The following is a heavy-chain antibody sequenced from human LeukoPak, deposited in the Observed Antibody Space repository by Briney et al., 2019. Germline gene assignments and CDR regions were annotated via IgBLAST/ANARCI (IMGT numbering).Heavy chain of an antibody. Sequence: PSGTLSLTCAVSGGSISSSNWWSWVRQPPGKGLEWIGEIYHSGSTNYNPSLKSRVTISVDKSKNQFSLKLSSVTAADTAVYYRARGREEYSSGWFRFDYWGQGTLVTVSS. CDR2: IYHSGST. CDR3: ARGREEYSSGWFRFDY. D-gene: IGHD6-19*01. CDR1: GGSISSSNW. V-gene: IGHV4-4*02. J-gene: IGHJ4*02.